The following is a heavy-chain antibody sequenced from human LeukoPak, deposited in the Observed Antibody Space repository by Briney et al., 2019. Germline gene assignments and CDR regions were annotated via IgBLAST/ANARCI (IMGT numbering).Heavy chain of an antibody. CDR1: GFTFDDYG. V-gene: IGHV3-21*01. CDR2: ISSSSSYI. J-gene: IGHJ4*02. Sequence: PGGSLRLSCAASGFTFDDYGMSWVRQAPGKGLEWVSSISSSSSYIYYADSVKGRFTISRDNAKNSLYLQMNSLRAEDTAVYYCARDGPVGATVANDYWGQGTLVTVSS. D-gene: IGHD1-26*01. CDR3: ARDGPVGATVANDY.